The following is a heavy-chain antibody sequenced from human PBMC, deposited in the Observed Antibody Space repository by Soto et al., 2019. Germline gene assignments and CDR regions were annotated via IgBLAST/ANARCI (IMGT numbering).Heavy chain of an antibody. CDR1: GFTFSSYG. V-gene: IGHV3-33*01. CDR2: IWYDGSNK. J-gene: IGHJ4*02. D-gene: IGHD5-12*01. CDR3: ARGHSSGYDLLSSDY. Sequence: QVQLVESGGGVVQPGRSLRLSCAASGFTFSSYGMHWVRQAPGKGLEWGAVIWYDGSNKYYADSVKGPFTISGDNSRTTLDMQMNGLTAEDTAVYYCARGHSSGYDLLSSDYWGQGALV.